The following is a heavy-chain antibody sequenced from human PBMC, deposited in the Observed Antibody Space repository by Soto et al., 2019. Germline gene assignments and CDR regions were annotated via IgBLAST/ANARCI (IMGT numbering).Heavy chain of an antibody. D-gene: IGHD3-22*01. Sequence: SGPTLVNPTQTLTLTCTYSGFSLSTTGMCVSWIRQPPGKALEWLALIDWGDDKYYSTSLKSRLTISKDTSKSQVVLTMTNMDPVDTATYYCARTRGYFYASSAYPRDYWGQGTLVTVSS. CDR2: IDWGDDK. V-gene: IGHV2-70*01. CDR3: ARTRGYFYASSAYPRDY. J-gene: IGHJ4*02. CDR1: GFSLSTTGMC.